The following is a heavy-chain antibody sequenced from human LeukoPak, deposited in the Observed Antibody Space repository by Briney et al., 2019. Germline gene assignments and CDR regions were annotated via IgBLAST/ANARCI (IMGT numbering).Heavy chain of an antibody. CDR2: INPSGGST. CDR1: GYTLTELS. Sequence: GASVKVSCKVSGYTLTELSMHWVRQAPGQGLEWMGIINPSGGSTSYAQKFQGRVTMTRDTSTSTAYMELRSLRSDDTAVYYCARFLYYYYYMDVWGKGTTVTVSS. V-gene: IGHV1-46*01. CDR3: ARFLYYYYYMDV. J-gene: IGHJ6*03.